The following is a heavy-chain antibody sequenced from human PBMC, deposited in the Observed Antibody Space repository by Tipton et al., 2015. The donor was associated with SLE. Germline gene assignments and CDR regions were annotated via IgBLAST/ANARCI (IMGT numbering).Heavy chain of an antibody. V-gene: IGHV4-59*12. Sequence: TLSLTCTVSGGSISSYSWSWIRQPPGKGLEWIGYIFRSGNAYYNPPLNSRVTISLDMSRNQFSLRLKSVTAADTALYYCVRGEADVFHIWGQGTVVSVSS. CDR1: GGSISSYS. CDR3: VRGEADVFHI. CDR2: IFRSGNA. J-gene: IGHJ3*02.